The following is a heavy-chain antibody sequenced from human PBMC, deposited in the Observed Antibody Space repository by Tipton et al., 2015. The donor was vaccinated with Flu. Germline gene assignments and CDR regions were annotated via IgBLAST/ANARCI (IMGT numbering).Heavy chain of an antibody. Sequence: TLSLTCTVSGGSISGSTYYWGWIRQPPGKGLEWVGSIYYSGNTHYNPSLESRVTISVDTSKNQFSLKLSSVTAADTAVYYCARDTTTNPRLFLVWGQGTLVTVSS. D-gene: IGHD3-3*01. J-gene: IGHJ4*02. CDR2: IYYSGNT. V-gene: IGHV4-39*02. CDR1: GGSISGSTYY. CDR3: ARDTTTNPRLFLV.